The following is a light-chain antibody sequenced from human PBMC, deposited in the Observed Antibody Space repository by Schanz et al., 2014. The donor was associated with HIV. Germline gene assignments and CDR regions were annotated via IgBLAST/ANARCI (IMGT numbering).Light chain of an antibody. CDR2: ATS. J-gene: IGKJ4*02. Sequence: EIVLTQSPGTLSLSPGQRATLSCRASQPVSSNYLAWYQQKRDQPPRLVIYATSTRAAGIPDRFSGTGSGTDFTLTISSLEPDDFAVYYCHHYGDSRGTFGGGTKVEIK. V-gene: IGKV3-20*01. CDR1: QPVSSNY. CDR3: HHYGDSRGT.